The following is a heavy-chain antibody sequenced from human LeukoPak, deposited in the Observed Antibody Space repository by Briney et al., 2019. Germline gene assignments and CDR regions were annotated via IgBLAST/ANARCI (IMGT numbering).Heavy chain of an antibody. V-gene: IGHV4-31*03. CDR1: GGSISSGGYY. J-gene: IGHJ4*02. CDR3: ARDVGGYNYGYSLDY. D-gene: IGHD5-18*01. CDR2: IYYSGST. Sequence: SQTLSLTCTVSGGSISSGGYYWSWIRQHPGKGLEWIVYIYYSGSTYYNPSLKSRVTISVDTSKNQFSLKLSSVTAADTAVYYCARDVGGYNYGYSLDYWGQGTLVSVSS.